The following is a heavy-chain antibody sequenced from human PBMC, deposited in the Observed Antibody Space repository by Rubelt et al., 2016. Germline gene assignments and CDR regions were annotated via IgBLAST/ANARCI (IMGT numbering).Heavy chain of an antibody. CDR1: GGSISSSSYY. V-gene: IGHV4-39*07. D-gene: IGHD3-9*01. CDR3: ARGDDMLTGYYHNWFDP. J-gene: IGHJ5*02. Sequence: QLQLQESGPGLVKPSETLSLTCTVSGGSISSSSYYWGWIRQPPGKGLEWIGSIYYSGSTYYNPSLKSRVTISVDTSKNQFSLKLSAVTAADTAVYYCARGDDMLTGYYHNWFDPWGQGTLVTVSS. CDR2: IYYSGST.